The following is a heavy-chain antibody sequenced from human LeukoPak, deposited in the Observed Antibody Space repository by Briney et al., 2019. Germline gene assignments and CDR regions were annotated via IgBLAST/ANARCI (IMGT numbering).Heavy chain of an antibody. CDR1: GGTFSSYA. V-gene: IGHV1-69*05. J-gene: IGHJ4*02. D-gene: IGHD3-22*01. CDR3: ARDRDGVTGSSGYYYEGPN. Sequence: GSSVKVSCKASGGTFSSYAISWVRQAPGQGLEWLGGLIPIFGTADYAQKFQGRVTITTDESTSTAYMELSSLRSEDTAVYYCARDRDGVTGSSGYYYEGPNWGQGSLVTAFS. CDR2: LIPIFGTA.